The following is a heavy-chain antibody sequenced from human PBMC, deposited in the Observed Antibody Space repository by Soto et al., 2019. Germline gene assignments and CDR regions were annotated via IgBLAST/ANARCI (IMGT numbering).Heavy chain of an antibody. V-gene: IGHV1-69*02. J-gene: IGHJ4*02. CDR2: IIPIGGIV. D-gene: IGHD1-26*01. Sequence: QVQLVQSGAEVKKPGSSVKVSCKASGGTFSTYTVTWVRQAPGQGLKWMGRIIPIGGIVNYAQKFQGRVTITAGKPTSIAYMGLSSLRSEDTAVYYCATITSGSYGGDYWGQGTLVTVSS. CDR3: ATITSGSYGGDY. CDR1: GGTFSTYT.